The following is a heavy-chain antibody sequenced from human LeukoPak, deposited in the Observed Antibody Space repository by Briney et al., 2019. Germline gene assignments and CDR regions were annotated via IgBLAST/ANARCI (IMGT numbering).Heavy chain of an antibody. CDR1: GFTFSGYY. CDR3: ARVLGFSYGSDY. J-gene: IGHJ4*02. V-gene: IGHV3-11*04. D-gene: IGHD5-18*01. CDR2: ISSSGSII. Sequence: PGGSLRLSCAASGFTFSGYYMNWIRQAPGKGLEWVSHISSSGSIIYYADSVKGRFTISRDNAKNSLYLQMNSLRAEDTAVYYCARVLGFSYGSDYWGQGTLVTVSS.